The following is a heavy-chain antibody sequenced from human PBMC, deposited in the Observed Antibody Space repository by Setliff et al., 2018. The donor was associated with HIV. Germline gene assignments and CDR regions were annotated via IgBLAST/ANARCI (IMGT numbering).Heavy chain of an antibody. Sequence: PSETLSLTCAVYGGSFSNFYWTWIRQPPRKGLEWIGEISHSGGTNYNPSLQSRVAISLDTSKSQFSLKLVSVTVADTAVYYCASGQEAFPAPHYMDVWGKGTTVTVSS. J-gene: IGHJ6*04. CDR2: ISHSGGT. CDR3: ASGQEAFPAPHYMDV. CDR1: GGSFSNFY. V-gene: IGHV4-34*01.